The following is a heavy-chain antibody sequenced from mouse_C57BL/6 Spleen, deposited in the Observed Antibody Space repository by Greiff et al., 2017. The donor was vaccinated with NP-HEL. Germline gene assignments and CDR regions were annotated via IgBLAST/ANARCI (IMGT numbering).Heavy chain of an antibody. J-gene: IGHJ2*01. CDR1: GYSITSGYD. D-gene: IGHD1-1*01. CDR2: ISYSGST. V-gene: IGHV3-1*01. Sequence: VQLQQSGPGMVKPSQSLSLTCTVTGYSITSGYDWHWIRHFPGNKLEWMGYISYSGSTNYNPSLKSRISITHDTSKNHFFLKLTSLTTEDTATYYCARAPYYYGYFDYWGQGTTLTVSS. CDR3: ARAPYYYGYFDY.